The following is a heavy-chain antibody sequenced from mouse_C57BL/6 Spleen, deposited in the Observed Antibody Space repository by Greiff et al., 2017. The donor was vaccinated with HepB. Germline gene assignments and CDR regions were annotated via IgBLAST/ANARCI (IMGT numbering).Heavy chain of an antibody. D-gene: IGHD2-2*01. CDR3: ARWGGYDYFDY. CDR2: IYPRSGNT. J-gene: IGHJ2*01. Sequence: QVQLKESGAELARPGASVKLSCKASGYTFTSYGISWVKQRTGQGLEWIGEIYPRSGNTYYNEKFKGKATLTADKSSSTAYMELRSLTSEDSAVYFCARWGGYDYFDYWGQGTTLTVSS. CDR1: GYTFTSYG. V-gene: IGHV1-81*01.